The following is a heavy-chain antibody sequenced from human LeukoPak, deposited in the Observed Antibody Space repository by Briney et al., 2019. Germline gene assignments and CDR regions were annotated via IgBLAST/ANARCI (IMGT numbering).Heavy chain of an antibody. J-gene: IGHJ4*02. CDR1: GYSFTSYW. V-gene: IGHV5-51*01. CDR3: ARPGKEYSSSEYYIAAAGFDY. Sequence: GESLKISCKGSGYSFTSYWIGWVRQMPGKGLEWMGIIYPGDSDTRYSPSFQGQVTISADKSISTAYLQWSSLKASDTAMYYCARPGKEYSSSEYYIAAAGFDYWGQGTLVTVPS. D-gene: IGHD6-13*01. CDR2: IYPGDSDT.